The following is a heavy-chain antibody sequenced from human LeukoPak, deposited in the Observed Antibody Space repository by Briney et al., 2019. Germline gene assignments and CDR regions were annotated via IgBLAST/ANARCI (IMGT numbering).Heavy chain of an antibody. D-gene: IGHD3-22*01. Sequence: RSGGSLRLSCAASGFTFSSYGMSWVRQAPGKGLEWVSVISGSGGSTYYADSVKGRFTISRDNSKNTLYLQMNSLRAEDTAVYYCAKDIICRYYYDSSGYCAFDIWGQGTMVTVSS. CDR1: GFTFSSYG. CDR3: AKDIICRYYYDSSGYCAFDI. V-gene: IGHV3-23*01. J-gene: IGHJ3*02. CDR2: ISGSGGST.